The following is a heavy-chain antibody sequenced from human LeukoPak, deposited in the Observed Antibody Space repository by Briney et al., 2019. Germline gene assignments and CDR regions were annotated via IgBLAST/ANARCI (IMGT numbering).Heavy chain of an antibody. D-gene: IGHD3-10*01. CDR3: ARGSPKSSKYYYGLGSWIDY. CDR1: GGSISSYY. CDR2: ISYSGST. V-gene: IGHV4-59*01. J-gene: IGHJ4*02. Sequence: PSETLSLTCTVSGGSISSYYWSWIRQPPGKGLEWIGYISYSGSTNYNPSLKSRVTILVDTSKNQFSLKLNSVTAADTAVYYCARGSPKSSKYYYGLGSWIDYWGQGTLVTVSS.